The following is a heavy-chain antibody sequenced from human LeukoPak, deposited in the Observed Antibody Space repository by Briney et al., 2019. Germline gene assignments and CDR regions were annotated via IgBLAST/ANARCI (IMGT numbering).Heavy chain of an antibody. D-gene: IGHD2/OR15-2a*01. Sequence: GESLKISCKASGYIFTSQDINWMRQMPGKGLEWMGRIHPSDSSTDYNPPFQGQVTFSADKSVNTAYLQWSSLRASDTAIYYCARLSITTSLRLYYFDYWGQGTLVTVPS. CDR2: IHPSDSST. V-gene: IGHV5-10-1*04. CDR3: ARLSITTSLRLYYFDY. J-gene: IGHJ4*02. CDR1: GYIFTSQD.